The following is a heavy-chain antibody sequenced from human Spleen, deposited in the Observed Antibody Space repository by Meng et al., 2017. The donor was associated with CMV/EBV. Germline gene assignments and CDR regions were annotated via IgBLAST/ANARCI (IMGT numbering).Heavy chain of an antibody. Sequence: GSLKIFCAASGFTFSSYRLNWVRQAPGKGLEWVSSISSESAYIDYADSVKGRFTISRDNDENSLYLQMNSLRAEDTAVYFCARDSSGYQYGVGPPFDYWGQGTPVTVSS. V-gene: IGHV3-21*01. CDR2: ISSESAYI. J-gene: IGHJ4*02. D-gene: IGHD6-25*01. CDR3: ARDSSGYQYGVGPPFDY. CDR1: GFTFSSYR.